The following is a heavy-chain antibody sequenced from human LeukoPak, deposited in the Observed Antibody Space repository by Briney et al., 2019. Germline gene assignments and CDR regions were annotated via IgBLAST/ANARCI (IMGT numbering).Heavy chain of an antibody. CDR2: ISTSTSYI. Sequence: PGGSLRLSCAASGFTFSTYNMNWVRQAPGKGLEWVSSISTSTSYIYYADSVKGRFTISRDNSKNTLYLQMNSLRAEDTAVYYCTRGPLSAPGIADYWGQGTLVTVSS. V-gene: IGHV3-21*01. CDR1: GFTFSTYN. J-gene: IGHJ4*02. CDR3: TRGPLSAPGIADY. D-gene: IGHD6-13*01.